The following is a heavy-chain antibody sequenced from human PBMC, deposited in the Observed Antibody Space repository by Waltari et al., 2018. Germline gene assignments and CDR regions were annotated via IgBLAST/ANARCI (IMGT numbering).Heavy chain of an antibody. CDR1: GGSFSGYY. CDR2: INHSGST. V-gene: IGHV4-34*01. CDR3: ARRGRRNYWFDP. J-gene: IGHJ5*02. Sequence: QVQLQQWGAGLLKPSETLSLTCAVYGGSFSGYYWSWIRQPPGKGLEWIGEINHSGSTNHNTSLKSRVTISVDTSKNQFSLKLSSVTAADTAVYYWARRGRRNYWFDPWGQGTLVTVSS. D-gene: IGHD2-15*01.